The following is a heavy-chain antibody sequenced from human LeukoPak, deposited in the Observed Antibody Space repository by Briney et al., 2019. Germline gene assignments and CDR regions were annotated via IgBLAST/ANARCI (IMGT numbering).Heavy chain of an antibody. V-gene: IGHV3-23*01. CDR3: AKDIVVVITTGYYFDY. CDR1: GFTFSGYA. CDR2: ISGSGGST. D-gene: IGHD3-22*01. J-gene: IGHJ4*02. Sequence: GGSLRLSCAASGFTFSGYAMSWVRQAPGKGLEWVSAISGSGGSTYYADSVKGRFTISRDNSKNTLYLQMNSLRAEDTAVYYCAKDIVVVITTGYYFDYWGQGTLVTVSS.